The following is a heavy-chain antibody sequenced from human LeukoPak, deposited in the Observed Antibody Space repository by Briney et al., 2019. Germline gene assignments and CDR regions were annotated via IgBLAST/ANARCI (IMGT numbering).Heavy chain of an antibody. V-gene: IGHV4-39*07. J-gene: IGHJ4*02. D-gene: IGHD3-22*01. CDR3: ARIPESDGYYYDSSGIYFDY. CDR1: GGSISSSSYY. Sequence: PSETLSLTCTVSGGSISSSSYYWGWIRQPPGKGLEWIGSIYYSGSTYYNPSLKSRVTISVDTSKNQFSLKLSSVTAADTAVYYCARIPESDGYYYDSSGIYFDYWGQGTLVTVSS. CDR2: IYYSGST.